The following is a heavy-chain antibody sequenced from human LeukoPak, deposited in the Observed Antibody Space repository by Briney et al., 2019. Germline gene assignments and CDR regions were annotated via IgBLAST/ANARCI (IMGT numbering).Heavy chain of an antibody. Sequence: SETLSLTCTVSGGSISSRTYYWGWIRQPPGKGLEWIGSISYSGSTYYNPSLKSRVTISVDTSKNQFSLKLSSVTAADTAVYYCAREKLRSFDSWGQGTLVTVSS. V-gene: IGHV4-39*07. J-gene: IGHJ4*02. CDR2: ISYSGST. CDR3: AREKLRSFDS. D-gene: IGHD3-10*01. CDR1: GGSISSRTYY.